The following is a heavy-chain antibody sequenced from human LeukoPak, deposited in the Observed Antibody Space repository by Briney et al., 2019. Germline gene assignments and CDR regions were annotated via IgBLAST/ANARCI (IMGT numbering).Heavy chain of an antibody. J-gene: IGHJ4*02. Sequence: PGGSLRLSCAASGFNFSNYAMTWVRQAPGKGLEWVSAITGSSSNTYYADSVKGRFTISRDNSKNMLYLEMNSLRVEDTAIYYCAKDRSITTSCSNYWGRGTLVTVSS. CDR2: ITGSSSNT. V-gene: IGHV3-23*01. D-gene: IGHD2-2*01. CDR1: GFNFSNYA. CDR3: AKDRSITTSCSNY.